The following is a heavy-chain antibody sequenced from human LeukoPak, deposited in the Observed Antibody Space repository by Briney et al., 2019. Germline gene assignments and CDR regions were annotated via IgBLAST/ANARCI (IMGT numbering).Heavy chain of an antibody. J-gene: IGHJ4*02. CDR1: GLTFYSHW. CDR2: IKQDGSEK. D-gene: IGHD3-22*01. CDR3: ARYKDPQYYYDSSGYYYFDY. Sequence: QPGGSLRLSCAASGLTFYSHWMSWVRQAPGKGLEWVANIKQDGSEKYYADSVKGRFTISRDNAKNSLYLQMNSLRAEDTAVYYCARYKDPQYYYDSSGYYYFDYWGQGTLVTVSS. V-gene: IGHV3-7*01.